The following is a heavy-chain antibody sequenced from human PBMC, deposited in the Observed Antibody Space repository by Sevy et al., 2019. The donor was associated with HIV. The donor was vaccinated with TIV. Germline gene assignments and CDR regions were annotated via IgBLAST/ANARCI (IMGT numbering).Heavy chain of an antibody. CDR2: ISGSGGST. V-gene: IGHV3-23*01. Sequence: GGSLRLSCAASGFTFSSYAMSWVRQAPGQGLEWVSAISGSGGSTYYADSVKGRFTISRDNSKNTLYLQMNSLRAEDTAVYYCAKKTYYYGSGEGGWFDPWGQGTLVTVSS. J-gene: IGHJ5*02. D-gene: IGHD3-10*01. CDR1: GFTFSSYA. CDR3: AKKTYYYGSGEGGWFDP.